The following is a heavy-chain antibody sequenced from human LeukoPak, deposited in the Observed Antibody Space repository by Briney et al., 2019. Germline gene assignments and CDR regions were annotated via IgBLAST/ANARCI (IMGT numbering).Heavy chain of an antibody. V-gene: IGHV1-2*02. J-gene: IGHJ4*02. CDR1: GYTFTDYY. CDR3: ARANFLYCSSSSCLFDY. CDR2: INPNDGDT. Sequence: ASVKVSCKASGYTFTDYYMHWVRQAPGQGFEWMGWINPNDGDTYYAQKFQGRVTMTRDTSFNTAHMEVSRLRSDDTAVYYCARANFLYCSSSSCLFDYWGQGTLVTVSS. D-gene: IGHD2-2*01.